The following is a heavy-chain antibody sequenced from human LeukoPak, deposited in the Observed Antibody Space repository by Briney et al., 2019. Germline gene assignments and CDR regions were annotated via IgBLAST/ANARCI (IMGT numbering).Heavy chain of an antibody. Sequence: GGSLRLSCAVSGFTFSSYAMSWVRQAPGKGLEWVSTVSDSGGSTYYAVSVKGRFTISRDNPKNTLYLQMNSLRVEDTAVYYCAKDWDRSGGYYFDSWGQGTLVTVSS. CDR1: GFTFSSYA. CDR2: VSDSGGST. D-gene: IGHD1-26*01. CDR3: AKDWDRSGGYYFDS. J-gene: IGHJ4*02. V-gene: IGHV3-23*01.